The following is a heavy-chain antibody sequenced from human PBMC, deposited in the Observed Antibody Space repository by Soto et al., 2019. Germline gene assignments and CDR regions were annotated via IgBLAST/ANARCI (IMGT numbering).Heavy chain of an antibody. J-gene: IGHJ2*01. CDR1: GGSFSGFY. D-gene: IGHD2-15*01. CDR2: INHSGST. Sequence: QVQLQQWGAGLLKPSETLSLTCAVYGGSFSGFYWSWIRQPPGKGLEWIGEINHSGSTNYNPSLKSRVTISADTSKNQFCPQLSSVTAADTAVYYWVSKLGSCTGGSCNWYFDLWGRGTLVTVSS. CDR3: VSKLGSCTGGSCNWYFDL. V-gene: IGHV4-34*01.